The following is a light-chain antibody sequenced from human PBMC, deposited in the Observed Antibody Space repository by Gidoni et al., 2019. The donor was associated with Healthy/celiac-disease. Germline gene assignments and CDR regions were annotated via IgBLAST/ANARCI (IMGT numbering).Light chain of an antibody. CDR1: QSVSSSY. CDR2: GAS. Sequence: ELVLTQSPGTLSLSPGDRATLSCRARQSVSSSYLAWYQQKPGQAPRLLIYGASSRATGIPDRFSGSGSGTDFTLTISRLEPEDFAVYYCQQYGSSSITFGQGTRLEIK. V-gene: IGKV3-20*01. CDR3: QQYGSSSIT. J-gene: IGKJ5*01.